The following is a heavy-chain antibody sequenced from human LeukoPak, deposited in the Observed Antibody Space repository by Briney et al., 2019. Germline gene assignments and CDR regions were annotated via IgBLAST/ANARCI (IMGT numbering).Heavy chain of an antibody. CDR1: GYTFTSYG. CDR3: ARDHSGNITMIVP. J-gene: IGHJ5*02. Sequence: ASVKVSCKASGYTFTSYGISWVRQAPGQGLEWRGWINPSSGGTNYAQKFQGRVTMTRDTSISTAYIELSRLRSDDTAVYYCARDHSGNITMIVPWGQGTLVTVSS. D-gene: IGHD3-22*01. CDR2: INPSSGGT. V-gene: IGHV1-2*02.